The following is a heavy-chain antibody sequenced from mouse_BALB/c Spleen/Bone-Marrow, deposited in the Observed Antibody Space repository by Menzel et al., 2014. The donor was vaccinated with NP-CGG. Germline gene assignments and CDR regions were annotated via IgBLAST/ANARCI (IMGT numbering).Heavy chain of an antibody. V-gene: IGHV1-67*01. CDR2: ISTYSGNT. J-gene: IGHJ3*01. D-gene: IGHD1-1*01. Sequence: QVQLQQPGPELVRPGVSVKISCKGSGYTFTDCAMHWVKQSHAKSLEWIGVISTYSGNTNYNQKFKGKATMTVDKSSSTAYMELARLTSEDSAIYYCARAGYGSSYDWFAYWGQGTLVTVSA. CDR3: ARAGYGSSYDWFAY. CDR1: GYTFTDCA.